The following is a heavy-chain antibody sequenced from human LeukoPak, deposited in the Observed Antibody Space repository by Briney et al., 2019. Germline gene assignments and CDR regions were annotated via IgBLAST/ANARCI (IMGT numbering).Heavy chain of an antibody. CDR1: GGSFSGYY. CDR3: ARSGIAARPSLKNRNWFDP. D-gene: IGHD6-6*01. J-gene: IGHJ5*02. CDR2: INHSGST. Sequence: NPSETLSLTCAVYGGSFSGYYWSWIRQPPGKGLEWIGEINHSGSTNYNPSLKSRVTISVDTSKNQFSLKLSSVTAADTAVYYCARSGIAARPSLKNRNWFDPWGQGTLVTVSS. V-gene: IGHV4-34*01.